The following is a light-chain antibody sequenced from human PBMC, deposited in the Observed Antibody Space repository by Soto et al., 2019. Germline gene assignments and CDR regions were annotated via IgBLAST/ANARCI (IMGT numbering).Light chain of an antibody. V-gene: IGLV2-11*01. CDR3: CSYAGSHTPWV. CDR2: DVN. CDR1: SSDVGGYNY. Sequence: QSALTQPRSVSGSPGQSVTISCTGTSSDVGGYNYVSWYQQHPGKAPKIMIYDVNKWPSGVPHRFSGSKSGNTASLTISGLQAEDEADYHCCSYAGSHTPWVFGGGTKVTVL. J-gene: IGLJ3*02.